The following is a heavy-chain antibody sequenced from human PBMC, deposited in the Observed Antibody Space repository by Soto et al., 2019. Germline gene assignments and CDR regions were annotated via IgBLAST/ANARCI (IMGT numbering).Heavy chain of an antibody. CDR1: GGTFSSYT. CDR3: AGGLAAKGGGWFDY. Sequence: QVQLVQSGAEVKKPGSSVKVSCKASGGTFSSYTISWVRQAPGQGLEWMGRIIPILGIANYAQKFQGRVTITADKSTSTAYMELSSLRSEDTAVYYCAGGLAAKGGGWFDYWGQGTLVTVSS. V-gene: IGHV1-69*02. CDR2: IIPILGIA. D-gene: IGHD2-15*01. J-gene: IGHJ4*02.